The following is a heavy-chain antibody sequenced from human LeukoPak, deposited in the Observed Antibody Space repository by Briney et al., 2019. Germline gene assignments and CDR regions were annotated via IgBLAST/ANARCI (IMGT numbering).Heavy chain of an antibody. CDR2: IYYSGST. CDR3: ARGSIIDDAFDI. CDR1: GDSINDYY. D-gene: IGHD3-10*01. J-gene: IGHJ3*02. Sequence: PSETLSLTCTVSGDSINDYYWTWIRQPPGKGLEWIGYIYYSGSTNYIPSLKSRVTISVDTSKRQFSLKLSSVTAADTAVYYCARGSIIDDAFDIWGQGTMVTVSS. V-gene: IGHV4-59*01.